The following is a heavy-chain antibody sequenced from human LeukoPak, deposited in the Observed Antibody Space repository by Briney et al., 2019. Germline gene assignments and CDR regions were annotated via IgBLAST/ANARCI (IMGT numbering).Heavy chain of an antibody. CDR3: AKDRSGTYFFDD. Sequence: PGGSLRLSCAASGITFSTYGMHWVRQAPGKGLEWVAFIRYDGSNKIYADSVKGRFTISRDDPKNTLYLQMNSLRDEDTAVYYCAKDRSGTYFFDDWGQGTLVTVSS. D-gene: IGHD1-26*01. CDR1: GITFSTYG. CDR2: IRYDGSNK. V-gene: IGHV3-30*02. J-gene: IGHJ4*02.